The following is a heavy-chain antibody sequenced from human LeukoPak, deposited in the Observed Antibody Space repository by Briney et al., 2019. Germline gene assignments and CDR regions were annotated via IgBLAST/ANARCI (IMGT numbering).Heavy chain of an antibody. D-gene: IGHD4-17*01. CDR2: IRSKANSYAT. J-gene: IGHJ6*04. CDR1: GFTFSGSA. V-gene: IGHV3-73*01. CDR3: TRRRAVTTSFYYYGMDV. Sequence: PGGSLKLSCAASGFTFSGSALHWVRQASGKGLEWVGRIRSKANSYATAYAASVKGRFTISRDDSKNTAYLQMNSLKTEDTAVYYCTRRRAVTTSFYYYGMDVWGKGTTVTVSS.